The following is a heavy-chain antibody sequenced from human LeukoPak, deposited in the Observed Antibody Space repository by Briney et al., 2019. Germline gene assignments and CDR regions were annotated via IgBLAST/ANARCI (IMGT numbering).Heavy chain of an antibody. CDR3: AKDSRIAEVSDY. CDR1: GFTVSSNY. Sequence: GGSLRLSCAASGFTVSSNYMIWVRQAPGKGLEWVSVVYRGDDAYYANSVKGRFTISRDISKNTLYLQMNSLRAEDTAVYYCAKDSRIAEVSDYWGQGTLVTVSS. J-gene: IGHJ4*02. V-gene: IGHV3-53*01. CDR2: VYRGDDA. D-gene: IGHD6-13*01.